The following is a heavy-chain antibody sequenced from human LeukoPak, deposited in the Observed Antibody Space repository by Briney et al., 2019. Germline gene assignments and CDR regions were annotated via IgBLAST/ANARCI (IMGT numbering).Heavy chain of an antibody. CDR2: ISAYNGNT. J-gene: IGHJ1*01. V-gene: IGHV1-18*01. CDR1: GGTFSSYA. Sequence: ASVKVSCKASGGTFSSYAISWVRQAPGQGLEWMGWISAYNGNTNYAQKLQGRVTMTTDTSTSTAYMELRSLRSDDTAVYYCARTDSGSYPGYFQHWGQGTLVTVSS. CDR3: ARTDSGSYPGYFQH. D-gene: IGHD1-26*01.